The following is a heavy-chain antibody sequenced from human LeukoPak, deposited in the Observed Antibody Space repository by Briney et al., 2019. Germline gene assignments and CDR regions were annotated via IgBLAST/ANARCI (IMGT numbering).Heavy chain of an antibody. CDR1: GFTFSTYE. CDR3: ARVTNWAQDY. D-gene: IGHD7-27*01. Sequence: GGSLRLSCAASGFTFSTYEMIWVRQAPGKGLEWVSYISDSGTTIYYADSVKGRFTISRDSAKNSLYLQMNSLRVEDTAVYYCARVTNWAQDYWGQGILVSVSS. V-gene: IGHV3-48*03. J-gene: IGHJ4*02. CDR2: ISDSGTTI.